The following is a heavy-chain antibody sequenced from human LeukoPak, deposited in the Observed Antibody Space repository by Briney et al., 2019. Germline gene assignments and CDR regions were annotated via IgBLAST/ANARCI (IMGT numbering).Heavy chain of an antibody. Sequence: PGGSLRLSCVASEFTFSSHAMNWVRQAPGKGLEWVSSISGGGESTYYADSVKGRFTVSRDNSKNTLYLQINSLRGEDTAVYYCAKGKYSSGGVPDYWGQGTLVTASS. J-gene: IGHJ4*02. CDR2: ISGGGEST. CDR3: AKGKYSSGGVPDY. V-gene: IGHV3-23*01. D-gene: IGHD6-19*01. CDR1: EFTFSSHA.